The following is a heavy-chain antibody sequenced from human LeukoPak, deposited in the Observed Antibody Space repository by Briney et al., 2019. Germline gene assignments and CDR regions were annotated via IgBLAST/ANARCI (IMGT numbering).Heavy chain of an antibody. D-gene: IGHD6-13*01. Sequence: PSETLSLTCAVYGGSFSDYYWTWIRQPPGKGLEWIGYIYYSGSTNYNPSLKSRVTISVDTSKNQFSLKLSSVTAADTAVYYCARGSGSSWFYWGQGTLVTVSS. CDR1: GGSFSDYY. J-gene: IGHJ4*02. CDR2: IYYSGST. CDR3: ARGSGSSWFY. V-gene: IGHV4-59*01.